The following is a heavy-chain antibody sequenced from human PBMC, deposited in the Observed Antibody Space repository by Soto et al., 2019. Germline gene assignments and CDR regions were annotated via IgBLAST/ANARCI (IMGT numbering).Heavy chain of an antibody. V-gene: IGHV1-18*01. CDR1: GYTFTSYC. J-gene: IGHJ6*02. CDR2: ISAYNGNT. Sequence: GASVKVSCKASGYTFTSYCISWVLQAPVQVLEWMGWISAYNGNTNYAQKLQGRVTMTTDTSTSTAYMELRSLRSDDTAVYYCARDPITIFGVVPYGMDFWGQGTQVTVSS. D-gene: IGHD3-3*01. CDR3: ARDPITIFGVVPYGMDF.